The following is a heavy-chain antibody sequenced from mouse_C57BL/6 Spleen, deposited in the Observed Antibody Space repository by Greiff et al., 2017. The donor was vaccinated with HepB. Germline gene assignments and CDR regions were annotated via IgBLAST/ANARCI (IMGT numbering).Heavy chain of an antibody. CDR2: IYPGDGDT. CDR3: AYGSRRYFDV. V-gene: IGHV1-82*01. Sequence: VQLQQSGPELVKPGASVKISCKASGYAFSSSWMNWVKQRPGKGLEWIGRIYPGDGDTNYNGKFKGKATLTADKSSSTAYMQLSSLTSEDSAVYFCAYGSRRYFDVWGTGTTVIVSS. D-gene: IGHD1-1*01. CDR1: GYAFSSSW. J-gene: IGHJ1*03.